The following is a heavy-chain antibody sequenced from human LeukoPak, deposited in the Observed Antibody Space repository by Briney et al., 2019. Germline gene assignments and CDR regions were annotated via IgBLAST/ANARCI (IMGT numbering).Heavy chain of an antibody. CDR1: GYTFTGYY. V-gene: IGHV1-2*02. J-gene: IGHJ6*03. CDR3: ARWAQPYHYYYMDV. Sequence: ASVKVSCKAPGYTFTGYYMHWVRQAPGQGLEWMGWINPNSGGTNYAQKFQGRVTMTRDTSISTAYMELSRLRSDDTAVYYCARWAQPYHYYYMDVWGKGTTVTISS. CDR2: INPNSGGT.